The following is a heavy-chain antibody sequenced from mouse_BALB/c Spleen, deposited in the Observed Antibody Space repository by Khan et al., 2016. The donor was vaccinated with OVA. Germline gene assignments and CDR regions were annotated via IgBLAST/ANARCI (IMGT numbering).Heavy chain of an antibody. Sequence: VQLQESGAELMKPGASVKISCKATGYTFSSYWIEWVKQRPGHGLEWIGEILPGSGSTNYNEKFKGKATFTADASSNTAYMQLSGLTSEDSAVYYCARKGIYFYGSSYDYAMDYWGQGTSVTVSS. V-gene: IGHV1-9*01. CDR1: GYTFSSYW. J-gene: IGHJ4*01. D-gene: IGHD1-1*01. CDR2: ILPGSGST. CDR3: ARKGIYFYGSSYDYAMDY.